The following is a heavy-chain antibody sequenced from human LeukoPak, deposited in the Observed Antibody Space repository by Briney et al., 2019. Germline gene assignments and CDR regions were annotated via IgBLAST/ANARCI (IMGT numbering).Heavy chain of an antibody. CDR2: IYSGGST. D-gene: IGHD6-13*01. J-gene: IGHJ4*02. Sequence: GGALRLSCAASGFTVSSNYMSWVRQAPGKGREWVSVIYSGGSTYYADSVKGRFTISRHNSKDTLYLQMNSLRAEDTAVYYCATRIAAAGPLDYWGQGTLVTVSS. CDR1: GFTVSSNY. CDR3: ATRIAAAGPLDY. V-gene: IGHV3-53*04.